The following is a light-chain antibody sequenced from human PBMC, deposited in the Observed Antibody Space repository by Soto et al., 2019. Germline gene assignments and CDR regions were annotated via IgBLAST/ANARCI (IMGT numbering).Light chain of an antibody. J-gene: IGKJ4*01. CDR3: QQSYSTLGLT. CDR1: QSITSY. Sequence: DIQMTQSPSSLSASVGDRVTITCRASQSITSYLNWYQQKPGKAPKLLIYAASSLQSGVPSRFXGCGSGTDFTLTISSLQPEDFATYYCQQSYSTLGLTFGGGTKVEIK. CDR2: AAS. V-gene: IGKV1-39*01.